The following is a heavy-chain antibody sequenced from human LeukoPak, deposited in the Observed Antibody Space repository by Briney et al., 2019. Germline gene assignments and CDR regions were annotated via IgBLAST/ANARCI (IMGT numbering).Heavy chain of an antibody. Sequence: ASVKVSCKAFGYTFTSYYMHWVRQAPGQGLEWMGIINPSGGSTSYAQKFQGRVTMTRDTSTSTIYMELSSLRSEDTAVYYCARDQMVRGAITPPDYWGQGTLVTVPS. V-gene: IGHV1-46*01. D-gene: IGHD3-10*01. J-gene: IGHJ4*02. CDR1: GYTFTSYY. CDR2: INPSGGST. CDR3: ARDQMVRGAITPPDY.